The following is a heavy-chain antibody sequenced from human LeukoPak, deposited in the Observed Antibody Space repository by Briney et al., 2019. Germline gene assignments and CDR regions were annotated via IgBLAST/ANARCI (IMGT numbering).Heavy chain of an antibody. V-gene: IGHV5-10-1*01. J-gene: IGHJ4*02. CDR3: ARQPEYCSGGSCYDY. D-gene: IGHD2-15*01. CDR1: GYSFTGYW. Sequence: GESLGISCKGSGYSFTGYWIRWVRQMPGKGLEWMGRIDPSDSYTNYSPSFQGHVTISADKSISTAYLQWSSLKASDTAMYYCARQPEYCSGGSCYDYGGQGTLVTVSS. CDR2: IDPSDSYT.